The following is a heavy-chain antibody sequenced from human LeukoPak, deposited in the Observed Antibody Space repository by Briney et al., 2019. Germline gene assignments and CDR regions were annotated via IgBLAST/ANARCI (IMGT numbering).Heavy chain of an antibody. Sequence: SETLSLTCTVSGGSISSYYWSWIRQPPGKGLEWIGYIYYSGSTNYNPSLKSRVTISVDTSKNQFSLKLSSVTAADTAVYYCARFRGADLPFDYWGQGTLVTVSS. D-gene: IGHD3-10*01. V-gene: IGHV4-59*01. CDR1: GGSISSYY. CDR3: ARFRGADLPFDY. CDR2: IYYSGST. J-gene: IGHJ4*02.